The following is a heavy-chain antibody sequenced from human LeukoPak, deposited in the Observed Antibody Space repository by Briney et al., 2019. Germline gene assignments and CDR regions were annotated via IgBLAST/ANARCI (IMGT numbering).Heavy chain of an antibody. Sequence: ASVNVSFKASGYTFTNYDINWVRQATGQGLEWMGWMNPNSGNTGYAQKFQGRVTMTRDTSISTAYMELSSLRSEDTAVYYCTRDNYYDGGGYYTWYFDLWGRGTLVTVSS. CDR3: TRDNYYDGGGYYTWYFDL. CDR1: GYTFTNYD. V-gene: IGHV1-8*02. D-gene: IGHD3-22*01. CDR2: MNPNSGNT. J-gene: IGHJ2*01.